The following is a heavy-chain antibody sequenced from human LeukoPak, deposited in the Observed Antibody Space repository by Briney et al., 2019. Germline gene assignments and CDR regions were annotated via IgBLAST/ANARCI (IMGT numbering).Heavy chain of an antibody. D-gene: IGHD4-23*01. J-gene: IGHJ4*02. CDR1: GFTFSTYS. CDR3: ANLLRWEPY. CDR2: ISSSSSHM. Sequence: GGSLRLSCAASGFTFSTYSMTWVRQAPGKGLEWVSSISSSSSHMYYADSLKGRFTISRDNAKNSLYLQMNSLRAEDTAVYYCANLLRWEPYWGQGTLVTVSS. V-gene: IGHV3-21*01.